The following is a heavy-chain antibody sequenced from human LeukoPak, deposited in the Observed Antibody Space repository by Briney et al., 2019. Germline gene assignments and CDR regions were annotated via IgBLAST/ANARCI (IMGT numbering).Heavy chain of an antibody. D-gene: IGHD7-27*01. Sequence: ASVKVSCKVSGYTFTGYYMHWVRQAPGQGLEWMGWINPNSGGTNYAQKFQGGVTMTRDTSISTAYMELSRLRSDDTAVYYCASWSSGDRKGPTGYWGQGTLVTVSS. CDR1: GYTFTGYY. CDR3: ASWSSGDRKGPTGY. V-gene: IGHV1-2*02. J-gene: IGHJ4*02. CDR2: INPNSGGT.